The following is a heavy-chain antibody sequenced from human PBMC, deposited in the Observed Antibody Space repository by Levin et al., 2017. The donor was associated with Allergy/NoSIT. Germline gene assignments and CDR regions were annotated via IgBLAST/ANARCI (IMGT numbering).Heavy chain of an antibody. CDR2: IFHTGNT. D-gene: IGHD5-12*01. CDR1: GQSITTFY. J-gene: IGHJ5*02. CDR3: ARSRSCDSTPCYDDYNYLAP. Sequence: GSLRLSCTVSGQSITTFYWSWIRQPPGKGLEWIGHIFHTGNTNYSPSLKSRVTMSLDTSKNQLSLKLTSVTAADTAVYYRARSRSCDSTPCYDDYNYLAPWGQGAPVIVSS. V-gene: IGHV4-59*01.